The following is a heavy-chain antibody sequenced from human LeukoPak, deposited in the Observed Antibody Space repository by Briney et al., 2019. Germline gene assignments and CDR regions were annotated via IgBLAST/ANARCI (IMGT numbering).Heavy chain of an antibody. D-gene: IGHD6-19*01. Sequence: SETLSLTCTVSGGSISSGGYYWSWIRQHPGKGLEWIGYIYYSGSTYYNPSLKSRVTISVDTSKNQFSLKLSSVTAADTAVYYCARAGPQWLVYYFDYWGQGTLVTVSS. CDR2: IYYSGST. CDR3: ARAGPQWLVYYFDY. CDR1: GGSISSGGYY. J-gene: IGHJ4*02. V-gene: IGHV4-31*03.